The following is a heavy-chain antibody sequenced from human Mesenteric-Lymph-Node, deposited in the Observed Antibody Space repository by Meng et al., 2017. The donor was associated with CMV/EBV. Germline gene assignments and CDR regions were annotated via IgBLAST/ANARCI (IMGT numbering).Heavy chain of an antibody. CDR3: ARGSVRGVIITGWFDP. V-gene: IGHV1-69*06. CDR1: GYTFTSYG. J-gene: IGHJ5*02. D-gene: IGHD3-10*01. Sequence: SVKVSCKASGYTFTSYGISWVRQAPGQGLEWMGGIIPIFGTANYAQKFQGRVTITADKSTSTAYMELSSLRSEDTAVYYCARGSVRGVIITGWFDPWGQGTLVTVSS. CDR2: IIPIFGTA.